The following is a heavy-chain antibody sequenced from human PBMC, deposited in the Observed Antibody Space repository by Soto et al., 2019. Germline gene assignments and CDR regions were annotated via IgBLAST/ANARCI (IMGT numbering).Heavy chain of an antibody. Sequence: GGSLRLSCAASGFIFSSYTMHWVRQAPGKGLEWVGVITYDGSNQYYADSVKGRFTISRDNSRNMLFLQMNSLRPDDTAVYYCARAPSGSYPEFDYWGQGTLVTVS. V-gene: IGHV3-30-3*01. J-gene: IGHJ4*02. CDR2: ITYDGSNQ. CDR1: GFIFSSYT. CDR3: ARAPSGSYPEFDY. D-gene: IGHD1-26*01.